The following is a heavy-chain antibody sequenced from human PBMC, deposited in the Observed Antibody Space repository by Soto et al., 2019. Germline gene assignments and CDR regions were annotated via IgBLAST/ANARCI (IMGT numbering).Heavy chain of an antibody. J-gene: IGHJ4*02. CDR1: GFTFSSYG. V-gene: IGHV3-30*03. CDR3: ARDRISGIAVAGIPLY. D-gene: IGHD6-19*01. Sequence: GGSLRLSCAASGFTFSSYGMHWVRQAPGKGLEWVAVISYDGSNKYYADSVKGRFTISRDNSKNTLYLQMNSLRAEDTAVYYCARDRISGIAVAGIPLYWGQGTLVTVSS. CDR2: ISYDGSNK.